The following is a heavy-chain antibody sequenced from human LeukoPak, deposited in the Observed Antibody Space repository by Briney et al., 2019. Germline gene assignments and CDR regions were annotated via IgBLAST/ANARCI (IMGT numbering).Heavy chain of an antibody. Sequence: GSLRLSCAASGFTFSSYAMNWVRQAPGRGLEWASGFSGSGGTTYYADSVKGRFTISRDNSKNTLYLQMNSLRAEDTAVYYCANGNRCTSPNCLGYYYFYMDVWGKGTTVTVSS. CDR2: FSGSGGTT. D-gene: IGHD2-8*01. V-gene: IGHV3-23*01. J-gene: IGHJ6*03. CDR3: ANGNRCTSPNCLGYYYFYMDV. CDR1: GFTFSSYA.